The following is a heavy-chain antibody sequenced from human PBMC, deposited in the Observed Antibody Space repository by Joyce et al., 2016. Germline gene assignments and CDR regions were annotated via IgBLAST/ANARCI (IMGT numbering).Heavy chain of an antibody. CDR1: GDNFTYYY. CDR2: INPDRGGT. V-gene: IGHV1-2*02. D-gene: IGHD3-3*01. Sequence: QVQLVQSGAEVKKPGASVKFSCKAFGDNFTYYYIHWVRQAPGQGLEWRGWINPDRGGTNYAQRFEGRVAMTRDTSISTAYMELTRMTSDDTGVYYCARGPIGDYFDHWGQGTLVTVSS. CDR3: ARGPIGDYFDH. J-gene: IGHJ4*02.